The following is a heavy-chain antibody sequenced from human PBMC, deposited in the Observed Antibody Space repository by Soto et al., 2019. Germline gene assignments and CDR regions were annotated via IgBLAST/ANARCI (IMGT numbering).Heavy chain of an antibody. D-gene: IGHD4-17*01. Sequence: QITLKESGPTLVKPTQTLTLTCTFSGFSLSTSGVGVGWIRQPPGKALEWLALIYWDDDKRYSPSLKSRLTIAKDTSKNQVVLTMTNMDPVDTATYYCAHNLYGDSRFDYWGQGTLVTVSS. V-gene: IGHV2-5*02. CDR3: AHNLYGDSRFDY. CDR2: IYWDDDK. J-gene: IGHJ4*02. CDR1: GFSLSTSGVG.